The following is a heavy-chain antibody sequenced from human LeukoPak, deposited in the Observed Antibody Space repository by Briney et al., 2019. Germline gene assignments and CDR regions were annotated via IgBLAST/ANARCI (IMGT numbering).Heavy chain of an antibody. CDR1: GYPFTSFE. V-gene: IGHV1-8*01. Sequence: ASVKVSCKASGYPFTSFEINWVRQVTGEGLEWMGWMKPDSGNSAFAQKFRDRVTLSSDSSINTAYMEVSSLGSDDTAVYFCARGTFDYDVVTGIHYYYMDVWRTGTAVTVSS. CDR2: MKPDSGNS. CDR3: ARGTFDYDVVTGIHYYYMDV. J-gene: IGHJ6*03. D-gene: IGHD4-17*01.